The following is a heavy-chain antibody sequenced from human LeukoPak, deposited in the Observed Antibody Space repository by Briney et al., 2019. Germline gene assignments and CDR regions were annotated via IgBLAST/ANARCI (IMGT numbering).Heavy chain of an antibody. D-gene: IGHD3-22*01. CDR3: ARGGSGYHFDY. J-gene: IGHJ4*02. CDR1: GGSISSYY. Sequence: SETLSLTCTVSGGSISSYYWSWIRQPAGKGLDWIGRIYTSGSTNYNPSLKSRVTMSVDTSKNQFSLKLSSVTAADTAVYYCARGGSGYHFDYWGQGTLVTVSS. CDR2: IYTSGST. V-gene: IGHV4-4*07.